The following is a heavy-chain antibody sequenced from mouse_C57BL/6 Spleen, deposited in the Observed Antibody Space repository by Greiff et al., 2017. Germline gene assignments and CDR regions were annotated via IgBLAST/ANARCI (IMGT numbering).Heavy chain of an antibody. J-gene: IGHJ1*03. CDR1: GYAFSSYW. CDR2: IYPGDGDT. V-gene: IGHV1-80*01. CDR3: ARDHGSSYRYFDV. Sequence: VQLQQSGAELVKPGASVKISCKASGYAFSSYWMNWVKQRPGKGLEWIGQIYPGDGDTNYNGKFQGKATLTADKSSSTAYMQLSSLTSEDSAVYFCARDHGSSYRYFDVWGTGTTVTVSS. D-gene: IGHD1-1*01.